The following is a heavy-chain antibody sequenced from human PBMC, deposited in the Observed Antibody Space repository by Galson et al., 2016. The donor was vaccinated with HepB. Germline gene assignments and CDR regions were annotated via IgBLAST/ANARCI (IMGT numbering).Heavy chain of an antibody. CDR1: GFTFSSYD. J-gene: IGHJ5*02. CDR2: ISYDGSNK. D-gene: IGHD2-15*01. CDR3: AKGADGSRYNWFDP. Sequence: SLRLSCAASGFTFSSYDMHWVRQAPGKGLEWVAVISYDGSNKYYADSVKGRFTISRDNSKNTLYLQMNSLRAEDTAVYHCAKGADGSRYNWFDPWGQGTLVTVSS. V-gene: IGHV3-30*18.